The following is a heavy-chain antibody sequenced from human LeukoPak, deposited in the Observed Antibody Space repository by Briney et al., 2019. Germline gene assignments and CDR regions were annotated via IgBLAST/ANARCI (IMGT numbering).Heavy chain of an antibody. Sequence: ASVKVSCKASGYTFTGYYMHWVRQAPGQGLEWMGGIIPIFGTANYAQKFQGRVTITADKSTSTAYMELSSLRSEDTAVYYCAGDNCSGGSCYSGNYMDVWGKGTTVTVSS. CDR2: IIPIFGTA. J-gene: IGHJ6*03. D-gene: IGHD2-15*01. CDR1: GYTFTGYY. CDR3: AGDNCSGGSCYSGNYMDV. V-gene: IGHV1-69*06.